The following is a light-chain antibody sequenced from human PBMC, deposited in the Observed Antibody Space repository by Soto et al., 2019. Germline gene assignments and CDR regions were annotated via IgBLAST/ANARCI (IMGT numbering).Light chain of an antibody. V-gene: IGKV3-15*01. Sequence: EIVMTQSPATLSVSPGERATLSCRASQSVSSNLAWYQHKPGQAPRLLIYGASTRATGIPARFSGSGSGTEFTPNISSLQSEDFAVYYCQQYNNWPPWTFGQGTKVEIK. CDR1: QSVSSN. J-gene: IGKJ1*01. CDR2: GAS. CDR3: QQYNNWPPWT.